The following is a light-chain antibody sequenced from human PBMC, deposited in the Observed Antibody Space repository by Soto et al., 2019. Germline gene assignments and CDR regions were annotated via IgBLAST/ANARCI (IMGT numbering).Light chain of an antibody. CDR2: AAS. V-gene: IGKV1-9*01. CDR1: QGIDSY. J-gene: IGKJ5*01. Sequence: DIQLTQSPSFLSASVGDRVTITCRASQGIDSYLAWYQQKPGKAPNLLIYAASTLQSGVPSRFSGSRSGTEFTLTISSLQPEDFTTYYCQQLKSYPITFGQGTRLEMK. CDR3: QQLKSYPIT.